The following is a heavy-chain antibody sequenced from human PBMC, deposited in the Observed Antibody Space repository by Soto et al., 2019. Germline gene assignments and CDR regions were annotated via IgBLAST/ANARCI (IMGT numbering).Heavy chain of an antibody. CDR3: AGDLRYCTNGVCYGSPDY. CDR1: GYTFTSYA. V-gene: IGHV1-3*01. J-gene: IGHJ4*02. D-gene: IGHD2-8*01. Sequence: QVQLVQSGAEVKKPGASVKVSCKASGYTFTSYAMHWVRQAPGQRLEWMGWINAGNGNTKYSQKFQGRVTITRDTSASTAYMELSSLRSEDTAVYYCAGDLRYCTNGVCYGSPDYWGQGTLVTVSS. CDR2: INAGNGNT.